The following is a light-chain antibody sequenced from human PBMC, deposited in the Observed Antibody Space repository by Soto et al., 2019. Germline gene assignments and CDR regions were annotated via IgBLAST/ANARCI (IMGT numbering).Light chain of an antibody. J-gene: IGKJ1*01. CDR3: QQRSNWPRT. V-gene: IGKV3-11*01. Sequence: IVLTQSSPTLALSSGDRATPPFRARQSVSRYLAWYQQKYGQAPRLLIYDASNRATGIPDRFSGSGSGTDFTLTISSLEPEDFAVYYCQQRSNWPRTFGQGTKVDIK. CDR2: DAS. CDR1: QSVSRY.